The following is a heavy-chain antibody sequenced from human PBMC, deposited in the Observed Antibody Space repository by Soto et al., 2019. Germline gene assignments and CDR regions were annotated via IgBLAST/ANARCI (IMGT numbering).Heavy chain of an antibody. J-gene: IGHJ4*02. CDR2: VSIGGST. CDR1: GFTFSSYA. D-gene: IGHD2-15*01. Sequence: GGSLRLSCAASGFTFSSYAMGWVRQGPGKGLEWVAVVSIGGSTHYADSVRGRFTISRDNSKNTLSLQMNSLTAEDTAVYFCANRRGAGAHFDYWGQGDLVTVSS. V-gene: IGHV3-23*01. CDR3: ANRRGAGAHFDY.